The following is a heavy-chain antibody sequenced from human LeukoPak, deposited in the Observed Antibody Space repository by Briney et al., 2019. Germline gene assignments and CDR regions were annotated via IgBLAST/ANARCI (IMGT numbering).Heavy chain of an antibody. CDR3: ARVEMATIRDAFDI. Sequence: PSQTLSLTCTVSGGSISSGGYYWSWIRQPPGKGLEWIGEINHSGSTNYNPSLKSRVTISVDTSKNQFSLKLSSVTAADTAMYYCARVEMATIRDAFDIWGQGTMVTVSS. CDR2: INHSGST. D-gene: IGHD5-24*01. CDR1: GGSISSGGYY. J-gene: IGHJ3*02. V-gene: IGHV4-30-2*01.